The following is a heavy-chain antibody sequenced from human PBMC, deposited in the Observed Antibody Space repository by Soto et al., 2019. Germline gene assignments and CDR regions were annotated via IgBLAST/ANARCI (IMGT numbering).Heavy chain of an antibody. V-gene: IGHV3-23*01. J-gene: IGHJ4*02. CDR1: GFTFSSYA. CDR3: AKSGCSSTSCYAAAPVDY. Sequence: PGGSLRLSCAASGFTFSSYAMSWVRQAPGKGLEWVSAISGSGGSTYYADSVKGRFTISRDNSKNTLYLQMNSLRAEDTAVYYCAKSGCSSTSCYAAAPVDYWGQGTLVTV. CDR2: ISGSGGST. D-gene: IGHD2-2*01.